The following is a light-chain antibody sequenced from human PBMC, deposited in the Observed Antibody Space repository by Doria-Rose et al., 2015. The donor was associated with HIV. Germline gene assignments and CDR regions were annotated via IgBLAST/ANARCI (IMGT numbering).Light chain of an antibody. V-gene: IGKV3-20*01. CDR1: QSFSSTY. J-gene: IGKJ1*01. CDR2: DGS. Sequence: TQSPGNLSLSPGERATLSCRASQSFSSTYLAWYQQTPGQAPSLLIYDGSTRATGIPDRFSASGSGTDFTLTINRLEPEDFALYYCHRYGTSWTFGQGTKVEI. CDR3: HRYGTSWT.